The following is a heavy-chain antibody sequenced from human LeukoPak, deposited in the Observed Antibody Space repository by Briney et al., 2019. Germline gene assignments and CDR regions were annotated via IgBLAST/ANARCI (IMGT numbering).Heavy chain of an antibody. CDR3: AKGAAVAGTLYFQH. J-gene: IGHJ1*01. D-gene: IGHD6-19*01. CDR2: VSGTSTNT. V-gene: IGHV3-23*01. CDR1: GLSFSSYA. Sequence: PGGSLRLSCAASGLSFSSYAMSWVRQAPGKGLEWVSAVSGTSTNTYYSYSVKGRFTISRDNSQNTLYLQINNLEGGDTAVYYCAKGAAVAGTLYFQHWGQGTLVTVSS.